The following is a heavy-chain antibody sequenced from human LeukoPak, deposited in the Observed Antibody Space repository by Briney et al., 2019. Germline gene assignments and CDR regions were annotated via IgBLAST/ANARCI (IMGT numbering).Heavy chain of an antibody. D-gene: IGHD3-22*01. CDR2: INSDGSST. CDR1: GFTFSAYW. Sequence: PGGSLRLSCAASGFTFSAYWVHWVRQALGKGLVWVSRINSDGSSTSYADSVKGRFTISRDNAKNTLYLQMNSLRAEDTAVYYCTSKTTDYYDSSGVGGYWGQGTLVTVSS. CDR3: TSKTTDYYDSSGVGGY. J-gene: IGHJ4*02. V-gene: IGHV3-74*01.